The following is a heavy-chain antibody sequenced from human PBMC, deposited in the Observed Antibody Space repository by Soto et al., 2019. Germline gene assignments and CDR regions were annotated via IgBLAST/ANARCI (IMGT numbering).Heavy chain of an antibody. CDR3: ASSSPPYSYYGMDV. Sequence: ASVKVSCKASGYTFTGYYMHWVRQAPGQGLEWMGWINPNSGGTNYAQKFQGWVTMTRDTSISTAYMELSRLRSDDTAVYYCASSSPPYSYYGMDVWGQGTTVTVSS. D-gene: IGHD6-6*01. J-gene: IGHJ6*02. V-gene: IGHV1-2*04. CDR2: INPNSGGT. CDR1: GYTFTGYY.